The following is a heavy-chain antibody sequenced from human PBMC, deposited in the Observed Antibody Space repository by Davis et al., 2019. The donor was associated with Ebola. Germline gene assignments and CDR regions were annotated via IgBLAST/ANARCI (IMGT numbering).Heavy chain of an antibody. V-gene: IGHV3-49*04. J-gene: IGHJ4*02. Sequence: GESLKISCTASGFTFGDSAMSWVRQAPGKGLEWVGFIRSKAYGGTTEYAASVKGRFTISRDDSKSIAYLQMNSLKTEDTAVYYCTSSLATFDYWGQGTLVTVSS. CDR1: GFTFGDSA. CDR2: IRSKAYGGTT. CDR3: TSSLATFDY.